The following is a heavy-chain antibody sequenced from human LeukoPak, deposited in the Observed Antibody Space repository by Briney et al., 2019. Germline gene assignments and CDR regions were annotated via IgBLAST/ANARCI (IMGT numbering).Heavy chain of an antibody. Sequence: SSVKVSCKASGGTFSSYAISWVRQAPGQGLEWMGGIIPIFGTANYAQKFQGRVTITADESTSTAYMELSSLRSEDTAVYYCARDELEGEPFDYWGQGTLVTVSS. CDR1: GGTFSSYA. J-gene: IGHJ4*02. D-gene: IGHD1-1*01. V-gene: IGHV1-69*01. CDR3: ARDELEGEPFDY. CDR2: IIPIFGTA.